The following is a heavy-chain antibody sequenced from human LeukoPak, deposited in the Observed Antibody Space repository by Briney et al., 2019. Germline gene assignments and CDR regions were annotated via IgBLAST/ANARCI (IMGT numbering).Heavy chain of an antibody. V-gene: IGHV4-38-2*02. CDR2: IYHSGST. CDR1: GYSISSGYY. CDR3: ARGRIAARPYYDY. J-gene: IGHJ4*02. Sequence: PSETLSLTCTVSGYSISSGYYWGWIRQPPGKGLEWIGSIYHSGSTYYNPSLKSRVTISVDTSKNQFSLKLSSVTAADTAVYYCARGRIAARPYYDYWGQGTLVTVSS. D-gene: IGHD6-6*01.